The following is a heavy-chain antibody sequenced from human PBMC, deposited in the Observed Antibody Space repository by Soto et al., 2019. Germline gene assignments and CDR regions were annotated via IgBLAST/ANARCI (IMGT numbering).Heavy chain of an antibody. J-gene: IGHJ4*02. Sequence: SSETLSLTCTVSGGSVSGSDYYWSWIRQPPGKGLEWIGYVYYTGSANYNPSLKSRVTMSVDTSKNQFSLKLSSVTAADTAVYYCARDKSEGSNHLFDCWGQGTLFTVSS. V-gene: IGHV4-61*08. CDR2: VYYTGSA. CDR3: ARDKSEGSNHLFDC. CDR1: GGSVSGSDYY.